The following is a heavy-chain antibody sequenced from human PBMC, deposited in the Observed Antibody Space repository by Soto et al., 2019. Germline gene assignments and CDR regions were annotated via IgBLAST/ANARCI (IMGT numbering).Heavy chain of an antibody. CDR1: GYTFSDYY. Sequence: QVQLVESGGDLVKPGGSPRLSCAASGYTFSDYYMSRIRQAPGKGLEWISYIDTSGTKIYYADSVKGRFTITRDNAKNSLYLEMNSLRDEDTAVYYCASHYDMWSGYLSPVDYWGQGTLVTVSS. CDR3: ASHYDMWSGYLSPVDY. J-gene: IGHJ4*02. CDR2: IDTSGTKI. D-gene: IGHD3-3*01. V-gene: IGHV3-11*01.